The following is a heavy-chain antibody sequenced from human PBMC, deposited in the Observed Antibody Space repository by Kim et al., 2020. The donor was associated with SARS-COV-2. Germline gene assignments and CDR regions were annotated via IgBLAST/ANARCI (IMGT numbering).Heavy chain of an antibody. Sequence: QKFQGRVTMTRDTSTSTVYMELSSLRSEDTAVYYCARGGLGNHYYYGMDVWGQGTTVTVSS. D-gene: IGHD6-19*01. J-gene: IGHJ6*02. CDR3: ARGGLGNHYYYGMDV. V-gene: IGHV1-46*01.